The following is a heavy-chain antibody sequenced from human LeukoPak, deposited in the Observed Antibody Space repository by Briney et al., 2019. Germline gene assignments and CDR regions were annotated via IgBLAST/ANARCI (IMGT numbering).Heavy chain of an antibody. D-gene: IGHD6-13*01. CDR3: ARGGNSWPYYFDD. Sequence: KASETLSLTCAVSGYSISSGYYWGWIRQPPGKGLEWIASIYHSGSTYYNPSLKSRVTISVDTSKNQFSLKLTSVTAADTAVYYCARGGNSWPYYFDDWGQGTLVTVSS. CDR1: GYSISSGYY. V-gene: IGHV4-38-2*01. J-gene: IGHJ4*02. CDR2: IYHSGST.